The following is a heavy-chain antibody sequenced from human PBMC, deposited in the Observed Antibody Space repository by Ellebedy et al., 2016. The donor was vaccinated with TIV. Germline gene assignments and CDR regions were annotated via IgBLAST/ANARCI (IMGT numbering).Heavy chain of an antibody. CDR2: IDPSVGST. J-gene: IGHJ4*02. Sequence: ASVKVSCKVSGDSLINLSMHWMRQAPGQGPEWMGVIDPSVGSTTYAQKFQDRVTMTRDMSTSTVHMELSSLRSEDTAVYYCATYGSGTYASFDYWGQGTLVTVSS. CDR3: ATYGSGTYASFDY. D-gene: IGHD3-10*01. CDR1: GDSLINLS. V-gene: IGHV1-46*01.